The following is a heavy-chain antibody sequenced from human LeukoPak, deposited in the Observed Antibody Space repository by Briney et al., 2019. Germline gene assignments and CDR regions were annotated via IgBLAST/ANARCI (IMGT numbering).Heavy chain of an antibody. CDR3: AKGSDSSGLYPFDY. CDR2: ISGSGGST. D-gene: IGHD3-22*01. Sequence: PGGSLRLSCAASGCTFSSYAMSWVRQAPGKGLEWVSAISGSGGSTYYADSVKGRFTISRDNSKNTLYLQMNSLRAEDTAVYYCAKGSDSSGLYPFDYWGQGTLVTVSS. CDR1: GCTFSSYA. V-gene: IGHV3-23*01. J-gene: IGHJ4*02.